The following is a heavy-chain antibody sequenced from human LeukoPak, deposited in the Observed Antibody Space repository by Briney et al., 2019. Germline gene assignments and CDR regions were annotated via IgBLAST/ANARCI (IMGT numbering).Heavy chain of an antibody. CDR3: ARDQGSSWEPDYYYYYMDV. J-gene: IGHJ6*03. Sequence: GGSLRLSCAASGFTVTSNYMSWVRQAPGKGLEWVSYISSSSSTIYYADSVKGRFTISRDNAKNSLYLQMNSLRAEDTAVYYCARDQGSSWEPDYYYYYMDVWGKGTTVTVSS. CDR2: ISSSSSTI. CDR1: GFTVTSNY. D-gene: IGHD6-13*01. V-gene: IGHV3-48*04.